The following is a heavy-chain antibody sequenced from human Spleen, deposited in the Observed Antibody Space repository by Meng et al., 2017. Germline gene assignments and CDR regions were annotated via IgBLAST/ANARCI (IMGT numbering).Heavy chain of an antibody. Sequence: QVQLVQSGAEVKKPGSSVKVSCKASGGTFSSYAISWVRQAPGQGLEWMGGIIPILGIATYAQKFQGRVTITADKSTSTAYMELSSLRSENTAVYYCARPPEDAEWISYFDYWGQGTLVTVSS. CDR1: GGTFSSYA. CDR3: ARPPEDAEWISYFDY. D-gene: IGHD3-3*01. CDR2: IIPILGIA. V-gene: IGHV1-69*10. J-gene: IGHJ4*02.